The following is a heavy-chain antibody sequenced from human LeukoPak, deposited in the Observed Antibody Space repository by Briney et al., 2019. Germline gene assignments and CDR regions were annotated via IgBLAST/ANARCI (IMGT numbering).Heavy chain of an antibody. CDR3: ARAASSSSAPLDY. CDR2: IYYSGST. J-gene: IGHJ4*02. D-gene: IGHD6-6*01. CDR1: GGSISSYY. Sequence: PSETLSLTCSVSGGSISSYYWSWIRQPPGKGLEWIGYIYYSGSTAYNPSLKSRVTISVDMSNKQFPLKLRSVTAADTAPYYFARAASSSSAPLDYWAQGPLVSVS. V-gene: IGHV4-59*01.